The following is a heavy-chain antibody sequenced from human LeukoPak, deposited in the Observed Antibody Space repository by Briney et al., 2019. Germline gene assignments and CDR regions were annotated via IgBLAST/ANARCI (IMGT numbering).Heavy chain of an antibody. D-gene: IGHD5-18*01. CDR3: ASLDTAHPSGVY. V-gene: IGHV3-7*03. J-gene: IGHJ4*02. CDR1: TFTFTPDW. CDR2: IKRYGGEK. Sequence: GGSLRLSCEASTFTFTPDWMSWVRQAPGKGLEWVAMIKRYGGEKYYVDSVKGRFTISRDNAKKSLYLQMDSLRDEDTAVYYCASLDTAHPSGVYWGQGTLVTDSS.